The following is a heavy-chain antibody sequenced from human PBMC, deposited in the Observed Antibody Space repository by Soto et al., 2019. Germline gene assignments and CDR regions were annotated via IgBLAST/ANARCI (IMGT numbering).Heavy chain of an antibody. J-gene: IGHJ4*02. CDR3: AKGTSIDAPTGWYYFDY. V-gene: IGHV3-23*01. Sequence: EVDLLESGGGLVQPGGSLRLSCAASGFTFRTYAMSWVRQAPVKGLEWVSLISGSGGTTYYADSVKGRFTISRDNSKNMMYLQMNSLRAEDTAVYFCAKGTSIDAPTGWYYFDYWGQGTLVTASS. CDR1: GFTFRTYA. D-gene: IGHD2-21*01. CDR2: ISGSGGTT.